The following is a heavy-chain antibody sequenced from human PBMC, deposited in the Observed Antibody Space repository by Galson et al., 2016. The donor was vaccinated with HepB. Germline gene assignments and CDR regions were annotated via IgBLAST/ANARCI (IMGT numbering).Heavy chain of an antibody. V-gene: IGHV3-23*01. CDR2: VSGSGAST. CDR1: GFTFSSYS. Sequence: SLRLSCAASGFTFSSYSVNWVRQAPGKGLEWVSLVSGSGASTYYADSVKGRFTISRDNSKNTLYLQMNCLRVEDTAVYYCTRGLAVAPNGPDYWSQGTLVTVSS. J-gene: IGHJ4*02. D-gene: IGHD6-19*01. CDR3: TRGLAVAPNGPDY.